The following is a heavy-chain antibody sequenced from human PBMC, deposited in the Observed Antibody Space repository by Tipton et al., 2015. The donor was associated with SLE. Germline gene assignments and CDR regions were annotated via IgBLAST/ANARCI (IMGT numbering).Heavy chain of an antibody. D-gene: IGHD3-3*01. CDR1: GGSISSGSYY. V-gene: IGHV4-61*09. J-gene: IGHJ3*02. CDR3: ARSRGFWSGYADAFDI. CDR2: IYTSGST. Sequence: LRLSCTVSGGSISSGSYYWSWIRRPAGKGLEWIGHIYTSGSTNYNPSLKSRVTISVDTSKNQFSLKLSSVTAADTAVYYCARSRGFWSGYADAFDIWGQGTMVTVSS.